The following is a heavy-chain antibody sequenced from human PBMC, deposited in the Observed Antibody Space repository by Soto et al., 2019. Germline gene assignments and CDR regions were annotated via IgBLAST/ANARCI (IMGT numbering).Heavy chain of an antibody. D-gene: IGHD5-18*01. CDR1: GGSVSSGSYY. Sequence: SETLSLTCTVSGGSVSSGSYYWSWIRQPPGKGLEWIGYIYYSGSTNYNPSLKSRVTISVDTSKNQFSLKLSSVTAADTAVYYCAREDTAMVYFDYWGQGTLVTVSS. CDR2: IYYSGST. V-gene: IGHV4-61*01. CDR3: AREDTAMVYFDY. J-gene: IGHJ4*02.